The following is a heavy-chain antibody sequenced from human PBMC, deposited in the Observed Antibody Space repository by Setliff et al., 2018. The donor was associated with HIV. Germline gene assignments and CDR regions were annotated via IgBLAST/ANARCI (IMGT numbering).Heavy chain of an antibody. V-gene: IGHV3-74*01. J-gene: IGHJ3*01. CDR2: INSDGSST. CDR1: GFTFSSYW. Sequence: PGGSLRLSCAASGFTFSSYWMHWVRQAPGKGLVWVSRINSDGSSTSYADPVKGRFSISRDSPKNTVYLQMNSLRTEDTALYYCAKIPHTGDSAFDVWGQGTMVTVSS. CDR3: AKIPHTGDSAFDV. D-gene: IGHD7-27*01.